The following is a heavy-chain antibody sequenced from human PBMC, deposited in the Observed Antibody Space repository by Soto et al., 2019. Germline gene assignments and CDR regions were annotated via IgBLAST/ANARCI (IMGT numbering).Heavy chain of an antibody. Sequence: EVQVVESGGGLVQPGGSLRLSCAASGFSVTNNYMNWVRQAPGKGLEWVSIIDIGGNTYYADSVKDRFTISRDNSXXTXHRHMDSLRAEDTAVYCCARGRGSTGYLGREHYFDYWGQGTLVTVSP. CDR1: GFSVTNNY. CDR3: ARGRGSTGYLGREHYFDY. J-gene: IGHJ4*02. V-gene: IGHV3-66*01. CDR2: IDIGGNT. D-gene: IGHD2-2*01.